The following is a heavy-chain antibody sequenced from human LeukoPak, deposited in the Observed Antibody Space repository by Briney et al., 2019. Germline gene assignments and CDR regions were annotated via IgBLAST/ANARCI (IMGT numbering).Heavy chain of an antibody. V-gene: IGHV4-30-2*01. CDR1: GGSVSSGGYS. Sequence: TLSLTCVVSGGSVSSGGYSWSWIRQPPGKGLEWIGYIYQSGSTYYNPSLKSRVTISIDRSKNQFSLRLSSVTAADTALYYCASRWTSAFNIWGQGTMVTVSS. CDR2: IYQSGST. J-gene: IGHJ3*02. D-gene: IGHD4-23*01. CDR3: ASRWTSAFNI.